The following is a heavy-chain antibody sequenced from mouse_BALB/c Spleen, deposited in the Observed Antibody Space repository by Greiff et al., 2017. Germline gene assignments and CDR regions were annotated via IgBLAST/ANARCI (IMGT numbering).Heavy chain of an antibody. Sequence: EVKVVESGGGLVQPKGSLKLSCAASGFTFNTYAMNWVRQAPGKGLEWVARIRSKSNNYATYYADSVKDRFTISRDDSQSMLYLQMNNLKTEDTAMYYCVRHYYGSSYGGAWFAYWGQGTLVTVSA. J-gene: IGHJ3*01. CDR1: GFTFNTYA. CDR2: IRSKSNNYAT. CDR3: VRHYYGSSYGGAWFAY. V-gene: IGHV10-1*02. D-gene: IGHD1-1*01.